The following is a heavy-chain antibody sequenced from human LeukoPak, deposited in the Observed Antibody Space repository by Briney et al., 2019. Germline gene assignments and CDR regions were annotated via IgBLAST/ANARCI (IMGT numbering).Heavy chain of an antibody. CDR2: INYSGAT. CDR3: ARHKGTEVAIPPLLDH. J-gene: IGHJ4*02. Sequence: SETLSLTCTVSGASINNFNYYWVRVRPPPGKGLEWIGCINYSGATYYNASLKSRVTISVDTSENQLSLQVNSVTAADPAVYYCARHKGTEVAIPPLLDHWGQGTLVTVSS. D-gene: IGHD2-21*01. V-gene: IGHV4-39*01. CDR1: GASINNFNYY.